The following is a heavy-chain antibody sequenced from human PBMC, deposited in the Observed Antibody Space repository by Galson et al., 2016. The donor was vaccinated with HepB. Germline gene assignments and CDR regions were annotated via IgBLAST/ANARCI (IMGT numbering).Heavy chain of an antibody. CDR2: IFHSGST. V-gene: IGHV4-30-2*01. D-gene: IGHD4/OR15-4a*01. CDR3: ARKDDYGDYVDS. Sequence: TLSLTCTVSGASISSGGHSWSWIRQPPGKGLEWIAYIFHSGSTYYNPSLKSRVAMSVDRSKNQLSLMLNTVTAADTAVYYCARKDDYGDYVDSWGQGILVTVSS. CDR1: GASISSGGHS. J-gene: IGHJ4*02.